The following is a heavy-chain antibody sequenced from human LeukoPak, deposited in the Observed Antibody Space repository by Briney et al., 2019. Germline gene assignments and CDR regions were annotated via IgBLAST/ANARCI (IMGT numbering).Heavy chain of an antibody. D-gene: IGHD1-26*01. J-gene: IGHJ4*02. V-gene: IGHV3-48*01. CDR3: AREGSGTYAFDF. CDR2: INSGSSTI. CDR1: GFTFSRYT. Sequence: GGSLRLSCAASGFTFSRYTMSWVRQAPGKGLEWLSHINSGSSTIYYADSVKGRFTISRDNSKNTLYLQMGSLRAEDMAVYYCAREGSGTYAFDFWGQGTLVTVSS.